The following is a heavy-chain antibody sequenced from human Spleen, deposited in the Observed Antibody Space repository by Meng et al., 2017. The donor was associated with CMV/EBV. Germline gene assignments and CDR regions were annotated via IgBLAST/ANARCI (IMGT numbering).Heavy chain of an antibody. J-gene: IGHJ5*02. V-gene: IGHV4-61*01. CDR1: GSCVGSGSYY. CDR3: AGENPALNWFDP. CDR2: SYYSGNT. Sequence: AVSGSCVGSGSYYWSWIRRPAGKGLEWISYSYYSGNTDYNPSRKSRVTISEYTSKHQFYLKLSSANAAATALYSYAGENPALNWFDPWGQGTLVTVSS.